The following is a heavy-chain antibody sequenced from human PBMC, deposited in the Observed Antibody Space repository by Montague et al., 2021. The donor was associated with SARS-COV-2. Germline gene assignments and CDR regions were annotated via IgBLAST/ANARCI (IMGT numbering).Heavy chain of an antibody. CDR2: INYSGST. V-gene: IGHV4-59*01. J-gene: IGHJ4*02. CDR1: GGSISSYY. Sequence: SETLSLTCTVSGGSISSYYWSWIRQPPGKGLEWIGYINYSGSTNYNSSLKSRVTISVDTSKNQFSLKLSPATAADTAVYYCARRSLGYCSGGSCCSGYDYWGQGTLVTVSS. D-gene: IGHD2-15*01. CDR3: ARRSLGYCSGGSCCSGYDY.